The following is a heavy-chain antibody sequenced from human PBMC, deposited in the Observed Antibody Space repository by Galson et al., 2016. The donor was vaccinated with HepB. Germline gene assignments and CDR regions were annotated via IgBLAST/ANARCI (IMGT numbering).Heavy chain of an antibody. CDR2: INPLFGTT. J-gene: IGHJ3*02. CDR1: GATFSSFA. D-gene: IGHD4-23*01. CDR3: ARIPYGGNGPFDI. Sequence: SVKVSCKASGATFSSFAISWVRQAPGQGLEWMGGINPLFGTTNYAHKFYGRVTITADESTSTTYMEMSSLRDEDTAVYYCARIPYGGNGPFDIWGQGTMVTVSS. V-gene: IGHV1-69*13.